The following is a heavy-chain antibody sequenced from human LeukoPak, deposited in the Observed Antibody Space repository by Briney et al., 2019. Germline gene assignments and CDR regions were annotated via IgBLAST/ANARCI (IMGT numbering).Heavy chain of an antibody. V-gene: IGHV4-34*01. CDR1: GGSFSGYY. D-gene: IGHD3-10*01. J-gene: IGHJ4*02. CDR3: ARDYYGSGSYYWYYFDY. CDR2: INHSGST. Sequence: PSETLSLTCAVYGGSFSGYYWSWIRQPPGKGLEWIGEINHSGSTNYNPSLKSRVTISVDTSKNQFSLKLSSVTAADTAVYYCARDYYGSGSYYWYYFDYWGQGTLVTVSP.